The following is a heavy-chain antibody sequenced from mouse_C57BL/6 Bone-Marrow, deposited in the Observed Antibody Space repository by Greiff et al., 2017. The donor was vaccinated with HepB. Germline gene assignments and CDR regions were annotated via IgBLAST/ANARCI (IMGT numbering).Heavy chain of an antibody. Sequence: VQLQQPGAELVKPGASVKLSCKASGYTFTSYWMQWVKQRPGQGLEWIGEIDPSDSYTNYNQKFKGKATLTVDTSSSTAYMQLSSLTSEDSAVYYCAKGEYDPFDYWGQDTTLTVSS. CDR1: GYTFTSYW. CDR3: AKGEYDPFDY. J-gene: IGHJ2*01. V-gene: IGHV1-50*01. CDR2: IDPSDSYT. D-gene: IGHD2-14*01.